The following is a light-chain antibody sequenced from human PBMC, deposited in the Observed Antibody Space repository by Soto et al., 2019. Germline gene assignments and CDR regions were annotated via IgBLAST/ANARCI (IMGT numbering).Light chain of an antibody. CDR3: LQDHNYPRT. J-gene: IGKJ1*01. CDR1: QDIRHE. CDR2: GAS. Sequence: AIQMTQSPSSLSASVGDRVTITCRASQDIRHELGWHQQKPGKAPKVLIYGASSLQSGVPSRFSGSGSGTDFTLTISSLQPEDFATYYCLQDHNYPRTFGQGTKVEIK. V-gene: IGKV1-6*01.